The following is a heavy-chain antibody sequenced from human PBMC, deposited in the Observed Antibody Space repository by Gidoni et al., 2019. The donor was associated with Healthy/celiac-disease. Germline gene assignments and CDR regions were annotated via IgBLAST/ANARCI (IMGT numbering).Heavy chain of an antibody. V-gene: IGHV3-53*01. J-gene: IGHJ5*02. CDR3: ARNAPNYDFWSGYYGNWFDP. Sequence: VRQAPGKGREGVSVIYSGGSTYSADSVQGRFTISRDNSKNTLYLQMHSLRAEYTAVYYCARNAPNYDFWSGYYGNWFDPWGQGTLVTVSS. D-gene: IGHD3-3*01. CDR2: IYSGGST.